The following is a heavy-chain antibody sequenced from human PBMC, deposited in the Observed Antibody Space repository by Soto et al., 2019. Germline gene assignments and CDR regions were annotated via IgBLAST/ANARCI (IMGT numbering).Heavy chain of an antibody. Sequence: QVQLVESGGGVVQPGRSLRLSCAASGFTFSSYGMHWVRQAPGKGLEWVAVIWYDGSNKYYADSVKGRFTISRDNSKNTLYLQRNSVRAEDTAVYYCARGVWRSSSWYRALDYWGQGTLVTVSS. V-gene: IGHV3-33*01. D-gene: IGHD6-13*01. CDR1: GFTFSSYG. CDR3: ARGVWRSSSWYRALDY. CDR2: IWYDGSNK. J-gene: IGHJ4*02.